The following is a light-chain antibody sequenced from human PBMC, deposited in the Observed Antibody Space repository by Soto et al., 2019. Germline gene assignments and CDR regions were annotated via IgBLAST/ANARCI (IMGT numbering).Light chain of an antibody. J-gene: IGKJ1*01. V-gene: IGKV4-1*01. CDR3: QQYYSTPWT. CDR2: WAS. Sequence: DIVLTQSPNSLAVSLGERATINCKSSQSVLYGSNNKNYLAWYQQKPGQPPKLLIYWASTRESGVPDRFSGSESGTDFTLTISSLQAEDVAVYYCQQYYSTPWTFGQGTKVEIK. CDR1: QSVLYGSNNKNY.